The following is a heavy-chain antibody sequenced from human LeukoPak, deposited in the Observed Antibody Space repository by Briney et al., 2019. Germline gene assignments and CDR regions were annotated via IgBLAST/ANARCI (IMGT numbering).Heavy chain of an antibody. Sequence: ASVKVSCKASGYTFTTYATHWVRQAPGQMLEWMGWLNAGDGNTKYSQKLQGRVTITRDTSASTAYMELSSLRSDDTAVYYCARGITMIVAYYFDYWGQGTLVTVSS. V-gene: IGHV1-3*01. D-gene: IGHD3-22*01. CDR2: LNAGDGNT. CDR3: ARGITMIVAYYFDY. J-gene: IGHJ4*02. CDR1: GYTFTTYA.